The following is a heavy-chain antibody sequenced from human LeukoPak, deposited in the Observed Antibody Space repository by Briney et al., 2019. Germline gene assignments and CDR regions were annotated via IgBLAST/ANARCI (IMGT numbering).Heavy chain of an antibody. CDR1: GFTFSSYE. V-gene: IGHV3-48*03. Sequence: PGGPLRLSCAASGFTFSSYEMNWVRQTPGKGLEWVSYISSSGSTIYYADSVKGRFTISRDNAKNSLYLQMNSLRAEDTAVYYCATDNPLYYFDYWGQGTLVTVSS. CDR3: ATDNPLYYFDY. D-gene: IGHD1-14*01. CDR2: ISSSGSTI. J-gene: IGHJ4*02.